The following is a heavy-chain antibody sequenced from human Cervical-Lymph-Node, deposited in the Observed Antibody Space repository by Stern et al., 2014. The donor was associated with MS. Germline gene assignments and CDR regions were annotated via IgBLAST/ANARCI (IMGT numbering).Heavy chain of an antibody. CDR2: IIPIFGTA. Sequence: VHLVESGAEVKKPGSSVKVSCKASGGTFSSYAISWVRQAPGQGLEWMGGIIPIFGTANYAQKFQGRVTITADESTSTAYMELSSLRSEDTAVYYCARADERWLQPRYFDYWGQGTLVTVSS. J-gene: IGHJ4*02. CDR1: GGTFSSYA. CDR3: ARADERWLQPRYFDY. D-gene: IGHD5-24*01. V-gene: IGHV1-69*01.